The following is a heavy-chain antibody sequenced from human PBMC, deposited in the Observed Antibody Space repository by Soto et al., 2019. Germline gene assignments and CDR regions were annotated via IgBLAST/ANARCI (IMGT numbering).Heavy chain of an antibody. CDR1: GFAFNSYA. CDR3: TKEHDYGYYGWFDP. Sequence: LRLSCVASGFAFNSYAMTWVRQAPGKGLEWVSTITNSGGSTYYADSVKGRFTISRDNSKNTLYMQMTTLTAEDTAIYYCTKEHDYGYYGWFDPWGQGTLVTVSS. D-gene: IGHD4-17*01. V-gene: IGHV3-23*01. CDR2: ITNSGGST. J-gene: IGHJ5*02.